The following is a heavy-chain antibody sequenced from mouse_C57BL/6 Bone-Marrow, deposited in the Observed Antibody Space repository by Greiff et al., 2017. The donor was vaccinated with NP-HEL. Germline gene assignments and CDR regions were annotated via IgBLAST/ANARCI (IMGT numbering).Heavy chain of an antibody. V-gene: IGHV1-81*01. J-gene: IGHJ4*01. D-gene: IGHD1-1*02. CDR3: ERRGGKGLYAMDY. CDR2: IYPRSGNT. Sequence: QVQLQQSGAELARPGASVKLSCKASGYTFTSYGISWVKQRPGQGLEWIGEIYPRSGNTYYNEKFKGKATLTADKSSSTAYMELRSLTSEDSAVYVCERRGGKGLYAMDYWGQGTSVTVSS. CDR1: GYTFTSYG.